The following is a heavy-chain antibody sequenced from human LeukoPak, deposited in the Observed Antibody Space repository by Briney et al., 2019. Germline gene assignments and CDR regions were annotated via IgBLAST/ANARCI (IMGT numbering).Heavy chain of an antibody. CDR3: ARATNGFDY. V-gene: IGHV3-21*01. CDR1: GFTFSSYS. D-gene: IGHD5-12*01. Sequence: GGSLRLSCAASGFTFSSYSMNWVRQAPGKGLEWVSSISSSSSHIYYADSVKGRFTISRDNAKNSLYLQMNSLRAEDTAVYYCARATNGFDYWGQGTLVTVSS. CDR2: ISSSSSHI. J-gene: IGHJ4*02.